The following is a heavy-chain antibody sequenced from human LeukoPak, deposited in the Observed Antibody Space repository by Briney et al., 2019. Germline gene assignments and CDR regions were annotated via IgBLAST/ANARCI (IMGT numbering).Heavy chain of an antibody. V-gene: IGHV3-23*01. J-gene: IGHJ5*02. CDR3: ARDRPNYHESNGHYYQRDGDH. Sequence: PGGSLRLSCAASGFTFNIYVMSWVRLAPGKGLQWVASMCGSAGCTYYADSVKGRFTISRDNSKNTLYLQMNSLRAEDTAIYYCARDRPNYHESNGHYYQRDGDHWGQGTLVTVSS. D-gene: IGHD3-22*01. CDR2: MCGSAGCT. CDR1: GFTFNIYV.